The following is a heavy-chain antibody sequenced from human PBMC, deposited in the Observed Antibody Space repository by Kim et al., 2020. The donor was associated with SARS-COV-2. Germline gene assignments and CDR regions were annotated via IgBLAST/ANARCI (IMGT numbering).Heavy chain of an antibody. V-gene: IGHV4-34*01. CDR3: ARAPITIFGVVIHYYYGMDV. D-gene: IGHD3-3*01. Sequence: SETLSLTCAVYGGSFSGYYWSWIRQPPGKGLEWIGEINHSGSTNYNPSLKSRVTISVDTSKNQFSLKLSSVTAADTAVYYCARAPITIFGVVIHYYYGMDVWGQGTTVTVSS. J-gene: IGHJ6*02. CDR1: GGSFSGYY. CDR2: INHSGST.